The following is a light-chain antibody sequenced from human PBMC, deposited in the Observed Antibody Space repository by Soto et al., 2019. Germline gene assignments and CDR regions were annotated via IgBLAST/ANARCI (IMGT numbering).Light chain of an antibody. V-gene: IGLV2-14*01. CDR3: CSYTSSSTYV. CDR1: SRDVNSYNN. CDR2: DVS. J-gene: IGLJ1*01. Sequence: QTVLTQPAYVTGSPGLTINISCTGTSRDVNSYNNVSWYQKHQGKAPKLMIYDVSNRPSVVSNRFSGFKSGNTASLTISGLQAEDEADYYCCSYTSSSTYVFGTGT.